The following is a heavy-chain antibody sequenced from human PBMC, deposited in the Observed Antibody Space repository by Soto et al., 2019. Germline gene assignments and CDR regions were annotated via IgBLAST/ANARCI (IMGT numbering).Heavy chain of an antibody. CDR2: IQSGGTT. V-gene: IGHV3-66*01. Sequence: EVQLVESGKGLVPPGGSLRLSCRASGFTVSNDYMTWVRQVLGKGLEWVSLIQSGGTTYYADSVKGSFTISRDTSENTLHLQMDSLRVEDTAVYYCARDDVLCDGGRCYEIPLDVCGKGTTVTVSS. CDR1: GFTVSNDY. D-gene: IGHD2-15*01. J-gene: IGHJ6*04. CDR3: ARDDVLCDGGRCYEIPLDV.